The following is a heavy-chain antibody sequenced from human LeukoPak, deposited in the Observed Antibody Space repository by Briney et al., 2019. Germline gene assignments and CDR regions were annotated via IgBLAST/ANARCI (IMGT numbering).Heavy chain of an antibody. D-gene: IGHD5-18*01. CDR1: GYTFTSYG. CDR2: ISTYNYNT. CDR3: ARQVDTTMALPDY. J-gene: IGHJ4*02. V-gene: IGHV1-18*01. Sequence: ASVNLSCKTSGYTFTSYGVSWVRQAPGQRLEWMGWISTYNYNTNYAQKFRGRVTLTKDTSTSTVYMELRSLRSDDTAIYYCARQVDTTMALPDYWGRGTLVTVSS.